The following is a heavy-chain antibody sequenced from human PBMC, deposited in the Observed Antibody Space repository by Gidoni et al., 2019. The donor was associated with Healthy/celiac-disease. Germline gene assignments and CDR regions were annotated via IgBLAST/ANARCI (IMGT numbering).Heavy chain of an antibody. D-gene: IGHD6-19*01. CDR2: IYTSGST. CDR1: GGSISSGSYY. J-gene: IGHJ4*02. Sequence: QVQLQESGPGLVKPSQTLSLTCTVSGGSISSGSYYWSWIRQPAGKGLEWIGRIYTSGSTNYNPALKRRVTISVDTSKNQFSLKLSSVTAADTAVYYCARESSGWYYFDYWGQGTLVTVSS. CDR3: ARESSGWYYFDY. V-gene: IGHV4-61*02.